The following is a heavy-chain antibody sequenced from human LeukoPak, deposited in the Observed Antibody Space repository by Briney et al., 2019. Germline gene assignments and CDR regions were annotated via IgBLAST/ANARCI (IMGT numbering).Heavy chain of an antibody. CDR1: GFTFSSYA. D-gene: IGHD2-2*02. V-gene: IGHV3-30-3*01. CDR3: ARGPYCTSPNCYNPAGY. Sequence: PGGSLRLSCAASGFTFSSYAMHWVRQAPGKGLEWVAVISYDGSNKYYADSVKGRFTISRDNSKNTLYLQMDSLRAEDTAVYSCARGPYCTSPNCYNPAGYWGQGTLVTVSS. CDR2: ISYDGSNK. J-gene: IGHJ4*02.